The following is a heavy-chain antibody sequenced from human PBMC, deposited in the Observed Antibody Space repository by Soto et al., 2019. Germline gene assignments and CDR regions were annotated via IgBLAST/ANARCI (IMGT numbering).Heavy chain of an antibody. CDR2: IYVTGAV. J-gene: IGHJ5*02. CDR3: ARLRIATDNYKWFDP. CDR1: GAALNGGNYY. V-gene: IGHV4-31*03. Sequence: SETLSLTCSVSGAALNGGNYYWSWIRQVPGKGLEWIGHIYVTGAVDYNPSLRDRITISQDTSERQFSLNLRLVTAADTAVYYCARLRIATDNYKWFDPWGQGTLVTVSS. D-gene: IGHD2-21*01.